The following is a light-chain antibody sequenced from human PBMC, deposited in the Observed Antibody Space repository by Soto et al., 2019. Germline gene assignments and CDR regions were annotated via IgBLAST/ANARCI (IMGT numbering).Light chain of an antibody. CDR1: SSNIGAGYD. CDR3: QSYDSSLSGCV. Sequence: QSLLTQPPSVSGAPWQRVTISCTGSSSNIGAGYDVHWYQQLPGTAPKLLIYGNSNRPSGVPDRFSGSKSGTSASLAITGLQADDEADYYCQSYDSSLSGCVFGTGTKATVL. CDR2: GNS. V-gene: IGLV1-40*01. J-gene: IGLJ1*01.